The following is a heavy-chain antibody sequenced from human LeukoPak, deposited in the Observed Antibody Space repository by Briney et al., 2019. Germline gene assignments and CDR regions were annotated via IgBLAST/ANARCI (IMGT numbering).Heavy chain of an antibody. Sequence: GGSLRLSCAASGFTFSSYAMSWVRQAPGKGLVWVSRIASDGSSTTYADSVKGRFSISRDNAKNTLYLQMNSLRVEDTAVYYCARGRPHGNDYRGQGTLVTVSS. J-gene: IGHJ4*02. CDR2: IASDGSST. D-gene: IGHD4-23*01. V-gene: IGHV3-74*01. CDR1: GFTFSSYA. CDR3: ARGRPHGNDY.